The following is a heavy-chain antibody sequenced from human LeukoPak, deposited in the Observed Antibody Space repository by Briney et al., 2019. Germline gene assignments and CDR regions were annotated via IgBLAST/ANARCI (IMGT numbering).Heavy chain of an antibody. Sequence: SETLSLTCAVYGGSISGYYWSWIRQPPGKGLEWIGEINYSGSTNYNPSLKSRVTISVDTSKNQFSLKLSSVTAADTAVYYCARYCKTTPTDYWGQGTLVTVS. CDR3: ARYCKTTPTDY. CDR1: GGSISGYY. D-gene: IGHD2/OR15-2a*01. V-gene: IGHV4-34*01. J-gene: IGHJ4*02. CDR2: INYSGST.